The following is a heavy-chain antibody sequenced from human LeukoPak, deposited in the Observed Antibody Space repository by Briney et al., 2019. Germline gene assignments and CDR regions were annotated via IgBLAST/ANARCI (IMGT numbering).Heavy chain of an antibody. CDR3: AREIATSGGNSRAFGY. J-gene: IGHJ4*02. CDR1: GGSISNYY. CDR2: INTSGRT. Sequence: SETLSLTCTVSGGSISNYYWSWIRQPAGKGLEWIGRINTSGRTNCNPSLKSRVTMSVDTSKNQFSLKLTSVTAADTAVYYCAREIATSGGNSRAFGYWGQGTLVTVSS. V-gene: IGHV4-4*07. D-gene: IGHD4-23*01.